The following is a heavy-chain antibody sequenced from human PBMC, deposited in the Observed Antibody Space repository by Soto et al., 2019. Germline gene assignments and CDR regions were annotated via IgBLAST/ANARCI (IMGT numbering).Heavy chain of an antibody. CDR2: IYHSGST. D-gene: IGHD1-26*01. Sequence: SETLSLTCAVSGGSISSGGYSWSWIRQPPGKGLEWIGYIYHSGSTYYNPSLKSRVTILVDRSKNQFSLKLSSVTAADTAVYYCDREWEQNWLDPWGQGTLVTVSS. J-gene: IGHJ5*02. V-gene: IGHV4-30-2*01. CDR1: GGSISSGGYS. CDR3: DREWEQNWLDP.